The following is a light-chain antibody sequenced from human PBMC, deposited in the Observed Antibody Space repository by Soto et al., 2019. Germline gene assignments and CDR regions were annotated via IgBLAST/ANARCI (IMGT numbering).Light chain of an antibody. V-gene: IGKV1-9*01. CDR1: QGISSY. CDR2: AAS. J-gene: IGKJ1*01. CDR3: QQFNSYPRT. Sequence: DIQLTQSPSFLSASVGDRVTITCRASQGISSYLAWYQQKPGKAPKLLIYAASTLQSGVPSRFSGSGSGTAFTLTISSLQPEDFATYYCQQFNSYPRTFGQGTKVEIK.